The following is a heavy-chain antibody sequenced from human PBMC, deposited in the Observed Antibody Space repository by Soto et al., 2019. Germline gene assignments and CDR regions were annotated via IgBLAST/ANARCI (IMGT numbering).Heavy chain of an antibody. J-gene: IGHJ4*02. CDR3: ASGGGSGGSRLDY. CDR2: IFSSGST. CDR1: GGFISSYY. D-gene: IGHD2-15*01. Sequence: LSLTCNVSGGFISSYYWSWIRQSAGQRLEWIGRIFSSGSTNYNPSLKSRVAMSVDTSTRQLSLKVTSVTAADTAVYYCASGGGSGGSRLDYWGQGILVTVSS. V-gene: IGHV4-4*07.